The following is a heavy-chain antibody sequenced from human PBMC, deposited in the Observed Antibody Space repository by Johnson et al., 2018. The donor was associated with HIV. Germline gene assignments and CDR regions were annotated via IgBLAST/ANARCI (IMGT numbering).Heavy chain of an antibody. CDR2: IWYDGGNK. CDR1: GFSFSSYG. D-gene: IGHD6-13*01. J-gene: IGHJ3*02. CDR3: ARDRPIAAAGHDAFDI. V-gene: IGHV3-33*08. Sequence: VQLVESGGGVVQPGRSLILSCAASGFSFSSYGMHWVRQAPGKGLEWVAVIWYDGGNKYYADSVKGRFTISRDNSKNTLYVQMISLRAEDSALYYCARDRPIAAAGHDAFDIWGQGTMVTVSS.